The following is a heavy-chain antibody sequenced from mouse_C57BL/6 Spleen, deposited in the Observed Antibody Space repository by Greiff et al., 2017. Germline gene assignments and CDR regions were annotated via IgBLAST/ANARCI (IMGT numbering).Heavy chain of an antibody. V-gene: IGHV1-80*01. CDR2: IYPGDGDT. Sequence: QVQLKESGAELVKPGASVKISCKASGYAFSSYWMNWVKQRPGKGLEWIGQIYPGDGDTNYNGKFKGKATLTADKSSSTAYMQLSSLTSEDSAVYFGAREGWAQAPGVDYWGQGTTLTVSS. CDR1: GYAFSSYW. CDR3: AREGWAQAPGVDY. J-gene: IGHJ2*01. D-gene: IGHD3-2*02.